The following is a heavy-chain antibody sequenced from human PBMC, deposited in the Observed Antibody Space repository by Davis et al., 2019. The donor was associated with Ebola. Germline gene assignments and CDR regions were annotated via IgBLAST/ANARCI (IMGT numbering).Heavy chain of an antibody. CDR2: ISWNSGSI. D-gene: IGHD4-17*01. Sequence: SLKISCAASGFTFDDYAMHWVRQAPGKGLEWVSGISWNSGSIGYADSVKGRFTISRDNAKNSLYLQMNSLRAEDTAVYYCAKGGYGDYPFDYWGQGTLVTVSS. CDR3: AKGGYGDYPFDY. V-gene: IGHV3-9*01. J-gene: IGHJ4*02. CDR1: GFTFDDYA.